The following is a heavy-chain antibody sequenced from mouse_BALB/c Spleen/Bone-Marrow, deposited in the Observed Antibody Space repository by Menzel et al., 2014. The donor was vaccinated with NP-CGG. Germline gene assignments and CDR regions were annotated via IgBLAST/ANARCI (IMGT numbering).Heavy chain of an antibody. V-gene: IGHV1-9*01. CDR1: GYTFSSYW. CDR2: ILPGSGST. Sequence: QVQLKQSGAELVKPGASVKISCKATGYTFSSYWIEWVKQRPGQGLEWIGEILPGSGSTNYNEKFKGKATFTADTSSNTAYMQLGSLTSEVSAVYYCARRRISWFAYWGQGTLVTVSA. CDR3: ARRRISWFAY. J-gene: IGHJ3*01.